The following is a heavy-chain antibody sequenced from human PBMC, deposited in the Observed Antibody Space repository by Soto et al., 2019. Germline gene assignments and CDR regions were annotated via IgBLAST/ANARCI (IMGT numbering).Heavy chain of an antibody. Sequence: PSQTLSLTCAISGDSVSSNSAAWNWIRQSPSRGLEWLGRTYYRSKWYNDYAVSVKSRITINPDTSKNQFSLQLNSVTPEDTAVYYCARVSYSSYPRYYYYGMDVWGQGTTVTVSS. D-gene: IGHD6-6*01. J-gene: IGHJ6*02. CDR2: TYYRSKWYN. CDR3: ARVSYSSYPRYYYYGMDV. CDR1: GDSVSSNSAA. V-gene: IGHV6-1*01.